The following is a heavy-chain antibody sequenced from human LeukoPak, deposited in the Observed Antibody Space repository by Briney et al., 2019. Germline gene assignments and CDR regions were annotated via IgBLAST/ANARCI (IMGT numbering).Heavy chain of an antibody. CDR3: AKDLRLRITGTTRPLSNWFDP. Sequence: PGGSLRLSCAASGFTFSSYAMSWVRQAPGKGLEWVSAISGSGGSTYYADSVKGRFTISRDNSKNTLYLQMNSLRAEDTAVYYCAKDLRLRITGTTRPLSNWFDPWGQGTLVTVSS. J-gene: IGHJ5*02. D-gene: IGHD1-7*01. CDR1: GFTFSSYA. V-gene: IGHV3-23*01. CDR2: ISGSGGST.